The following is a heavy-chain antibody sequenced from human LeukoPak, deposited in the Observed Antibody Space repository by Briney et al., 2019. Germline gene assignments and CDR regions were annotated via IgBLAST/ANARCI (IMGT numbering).Heavy chain of an antibody. J-gene: IGHJ4*02. Sequence: PGGSLRLSCAASGFTLSSYWMHWVRQVPGEGLVWVSRISTDGSDSNYADSVKGRFTISRDNTKNTLYLQMNSLRDEDTAVYYCTRGGSGSYGRFEYWGQGTLVIVSS. CDR1: GFTLSSYW. CDR2: ISTDGSDS. D-gene: IGHD6-19*01. V-gene: IGHV3-74*01. CDR3: TRGGSGSYGRFEY.